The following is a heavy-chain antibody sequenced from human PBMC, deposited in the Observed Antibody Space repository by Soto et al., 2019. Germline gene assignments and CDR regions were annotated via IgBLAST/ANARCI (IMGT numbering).Heavy chain of an antibody. CDR3: AHIVVAGLGYYFDY. CDR2: IYWDDDK. V-gene: IGHV2-5*02. J-gene: IGHJ4*02. Sequence: QITLKESGPTLVKPTQTLTLTCTFSGFSLSSTRMAVGWIRQPPGKALEWLALIYWDDDKRYSPFLKSRLTNTKDTSKNLVVLTMSNMDPVDTARYYCAHIVVAGLGYYFDYWGQGTLVTVSS. D-gene: IGHD6-19*01. CDR1: GFSLSSTRMA.